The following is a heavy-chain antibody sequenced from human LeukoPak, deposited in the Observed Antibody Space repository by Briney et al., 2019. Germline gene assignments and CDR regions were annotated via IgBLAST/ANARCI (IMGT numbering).Heavy chain of an antibody. J-gene: IGHJ4*02. CDR2: IYHSGST. Sequence: PSETLSLTCAVSGGSSSGSNWWSWVRQPPGKGLEWIGEIYHSGSTNYNPSLKSRVTISVDKSKNQFSLKLSSVTAADTAVYYCARTLYCSSTSCSSAVAYWGQGTLVTVSS. CDR3: ARTLYCSSTSCSSAVAY. V-gene: IGHV4-4*02. D-gene: IGHD2-2*01. CDR1: GGSSSGSNW.